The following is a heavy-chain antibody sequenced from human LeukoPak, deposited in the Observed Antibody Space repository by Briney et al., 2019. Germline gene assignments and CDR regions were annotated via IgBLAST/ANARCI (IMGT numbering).Heavy chain of an antibody. CDR2: VSDTGATT. CDR1: GFTFSSCA. J-gene: IGHJ4*02. Sequence: GGSLRLSCAGSGFTFSSCAMSWVRQAPGKGLEWVSAVSDTGATTYDADSVKGRFTISRDNVKNSLFLQMDSLRAEDTAVYYCARGGLQGDYYFDYWGQGTLVTVTS. CDR3: ARGGLQGDYYFDY. D-gene: IGHD2-21*02. V-gene: IGHV3-23*01.